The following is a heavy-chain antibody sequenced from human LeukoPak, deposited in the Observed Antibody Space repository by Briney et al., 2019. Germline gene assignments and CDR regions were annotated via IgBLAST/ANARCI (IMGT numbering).Heavy chain of an antibody. Sequence: GASVKVSCKASGYTFTGYNMHWVRQAPGQGLEWMGWINPNSGDTKYSQKFQGRVTMTRDTSINTAYMELSRLRSDDTAVYYCASQRGSYVWWTDFDYWGQGALVTVSS. V-gene: IGHV1-2*02. CDR2: INPNSGDT. CDR1: GYTFTGYN. J-gene: IGHJ4*02. CDR3: ASQRGSYVWWTDFDY. D-gene: IGHD3-16*01.